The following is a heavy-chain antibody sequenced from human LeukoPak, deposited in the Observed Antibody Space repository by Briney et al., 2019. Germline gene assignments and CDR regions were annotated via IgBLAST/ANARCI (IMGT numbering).Heavy chain of an antibody. Sequence: GGSLRLFCAASGFTFSSYEMNWVRQAPGKGLEGVSYISSSGSTIYYADSVKGRFTISRDNAKNSLYVKMNSMRAEDTAVYYCARDFGTGTTDYYYYGMDVWGQGTTVTVSS. V-gene: IGHV3-48*03. CDR1: GFTFSSYE. CDR3: ARDFGTGTTDYYYYGMDV. J-gene: IGHJ6*02. D-gene: IGHD1-1*01. CDR2: ISSSGSTI.